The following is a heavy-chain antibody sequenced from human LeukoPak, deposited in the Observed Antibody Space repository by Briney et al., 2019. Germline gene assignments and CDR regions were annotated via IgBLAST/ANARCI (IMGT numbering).Heavy chain of an antibody. CDR3: SWDHTGKEDI. J-gene: IGHJ3*02. V-gene: IGHV3-74*01. Sequence: GGSLRLSCAASGSTFSNYWMHWVRQAPGKGLVWVSRINPDGSRTDYADSVAGRFTISRDNAKNTLYLQMNSLRADDTAVYYCSWDHTGKEDIWGQGTMVTVSS. D-gene: IGHD1-26*01. CDR1: GSTFSNYW. CDR2: INPDGSRT.